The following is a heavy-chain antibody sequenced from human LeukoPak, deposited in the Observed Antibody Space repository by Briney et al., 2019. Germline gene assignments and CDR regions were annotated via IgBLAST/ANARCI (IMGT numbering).Heavy chain of an antibody. CDR2: INPNSGGT. CDR3: ARGLRGSPAFDY. Sequence: GASVKVSCKVSGDTLTELSMHWVRQAPGQGLEWMGWINPNSGGTKYAQKFQGRVTMTRDTSISTVYMELSRLRSDDTAVYYCARGLRGSPAFDYWGQGTLVTVSS. V-gene: IGHV1-2*02. D-gene: IGHD2-2*01. J-gene: IGHJ4*02. CDR1: GDTLTELS.